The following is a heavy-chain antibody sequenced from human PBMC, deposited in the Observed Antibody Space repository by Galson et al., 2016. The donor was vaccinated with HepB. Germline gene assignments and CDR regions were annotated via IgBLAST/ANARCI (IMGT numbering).Heavy chain of an antibody. V-gene: IGHV3-30*04. D-gene: IGHD3-10*01. CDR2: ISYDGRNK. CDR1: GFTFSDYT. Sequence: SLRLSCAASGFTFSDYTVHWVRQAPGKGLEWVAVISYDGRNKYNTDSVKGRFTISRDNSKNTLYLQMNGLRTEDTAVYYCARGPGGSGPLDHWGQGTLVTVSS. CDR3: ARGPGGSGPLDH. J-gene: IGHJ4*02.